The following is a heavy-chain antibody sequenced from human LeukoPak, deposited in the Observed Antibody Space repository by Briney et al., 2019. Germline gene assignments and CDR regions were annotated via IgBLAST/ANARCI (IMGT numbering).Heavy chain of an antibody. Sequence: GGSLRLSCAASGFTFISYAMSWVRQAPGKGLEWVPAISGSGGSTYYADSVKGRFNISRDNSKNTLYLQMNSLRAEDTAVYYCARDQGRWELLSYFDYWGQGTLVTVSS. CDR3: ARDQGRWELLSYFDY. V-gene: IGHV3-23*01. CDR1: GFTFISYA. CDR2: ISGSGGST. J-gene: IGHJ4*02. D-gene: IGHD1-26*01.